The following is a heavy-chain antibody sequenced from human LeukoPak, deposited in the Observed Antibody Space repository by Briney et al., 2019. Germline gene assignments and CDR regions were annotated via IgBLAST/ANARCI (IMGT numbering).Heavy chain of an antibody. D-gene: IGHD4-17*01. J-gene: IGHJ4*02. CDR1: GFTFNNAW. CDR3: TTSRVYYGDYYYFDY. Sequence: PGGSLRLSCAASGFTFNNAWMNWVRQAPGKGLEWVGRIKSKTDGGTTDYAAPVKGRFTISRDDSKNTLYLQMNSLKTEDTAVYYCTTSRVYYGDYYYFDYWGQGTLVTVSS. CDR2: IKSKTDGGTT. V-gene: IGHV3-15*07.